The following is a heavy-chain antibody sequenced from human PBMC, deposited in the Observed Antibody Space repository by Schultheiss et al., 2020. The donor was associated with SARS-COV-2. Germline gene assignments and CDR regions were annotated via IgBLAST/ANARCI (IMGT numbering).Heavy chain of an antibody. D-gene: IGHD3-10*01. CDR1: GGSISSSSYY. Sequence: SQTLSLTCTVSGGSISSSSYYWGWIRQPPGKGLEWIGSIYYSGITYYNPSLKSRVTISVDTSKNQFSLKLSSVTAADTAVYYCAREPYGSGIFYFDPWGQGTLVTVSS. CDR3: AREPYGSGIFYFDP. V-gene: IGHV4-39*02. CDR2: IYYSGIT. J-gene: IGHJ5*02.